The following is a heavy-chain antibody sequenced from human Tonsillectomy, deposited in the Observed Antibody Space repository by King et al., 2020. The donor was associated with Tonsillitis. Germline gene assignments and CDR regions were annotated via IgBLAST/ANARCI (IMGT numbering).Heavy chain of an antibody. Sequence: VQLVESGGGLVQPGGSLRLSCAASGFTFSSYAMSWVRQAPGKGLEWVSGISGSGGSTYYADSMKGRFTISRDNSKNTLYLQMNSLRADDTAVYYCAKDAVNYYGSWSYYSDRFDYWGQGTLVTVSS. CDR3: AKDAVNYYGSWSYYSDRFDY. CDR2: ISGSGGST. J-gene: IGHJ4*02. V-gene: IGHV3-23*04. D-gene: IGHD3-10*01. CDR1: GFTFSSYA.